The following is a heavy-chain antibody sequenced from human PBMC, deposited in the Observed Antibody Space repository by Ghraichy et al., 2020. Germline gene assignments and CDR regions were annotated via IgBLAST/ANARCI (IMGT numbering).Heavy chain of an antibody. CDR2: MNPNSGNT. D-gene: IGHD3-16*02. Sequence: ASVKVSCKASGYTFTSYDINWVRQATGQGLEWMGWMNPNSGNTGYAQKFQGRVTMTRNTSISTAYMELSSLRSEDTAVYYCAREGRGITFGGVIETYYYYYGMDVWGQGTTVTVSS. CDR3: AREGRGITFGGVIETYYYYYGMDV. V-gene: IGHV1-8*01. J-gene: IGHJ6*02. CDR1: GYTFTSYD.